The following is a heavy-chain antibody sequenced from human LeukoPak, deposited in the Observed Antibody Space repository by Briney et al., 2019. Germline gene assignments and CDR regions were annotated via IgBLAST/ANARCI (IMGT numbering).Heavy chain of an antibody. J-gene: IGHJ6*03. CDR3: AKDRCSSTSCLWHYYYYMDV. D-gene: IGHD2-2*01. Sequence: GGSLRLSCAASGFTFSSYKMNWVRQAPGKGLEWVSSITSSSSYIYYADSVKGRFTISRDNAKNSLYLQMNSLRAEDTAVYYCAKDRCSSTSCLWHYYYYMDVWGKGTTVTVSS. V-gene: IGHV3-21*01. CDR2: ITSSSSYI. CDR1: GFTFSSYK.